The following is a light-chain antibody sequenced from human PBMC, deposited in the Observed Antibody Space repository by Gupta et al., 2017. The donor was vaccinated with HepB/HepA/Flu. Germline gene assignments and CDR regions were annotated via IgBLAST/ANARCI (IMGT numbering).Light chain of an antibody. CDR2: DAS. CDR1: QAINSW. J-gene: IGKJ2*02. CDR3: QEANSFPPCT. Sequence: DIQMTQSPSSVSASVGDRVTITCRASQAINSWLAWYQQKPGKAPKVLIYDASSLQSGVPSRFSGSGSGTDFTLTISSLQPEDFATYYCQEANSFPPCTFGQGTKVEI. V-gene: IGKV1-12*01.